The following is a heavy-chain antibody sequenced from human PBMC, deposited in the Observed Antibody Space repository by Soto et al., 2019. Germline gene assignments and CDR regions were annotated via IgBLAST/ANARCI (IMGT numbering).Heavy chain of an antibody. D-gene: IGHD2-8*01. CDR1: GGSVSSGGYY. V-gene: IGHV4-31*03. J-gene: IGHJ4*02. Sequence: PSETLSLTCTVSGGSVSSGGYYWSWIRQHPGTGLEWIGYIYYSGTTYFNPSLKSRASISLDTSKNEFSLGLTSVTAADTAVYYCARRALPQCINGVCYKDGFWDYWGQGALVTVSS. CDR2: IYYSGTT. CDR3: ARRALPQCINGVCYKDGFWDY.